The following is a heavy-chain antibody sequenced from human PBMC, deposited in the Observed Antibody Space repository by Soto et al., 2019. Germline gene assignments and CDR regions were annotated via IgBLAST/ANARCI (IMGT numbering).Heavy chain of an antibody. Sequence: SETLSLTCTVSGGSVSSDSYYWSWIRQPPGMGLESIGYIYYSGGSNYNPSLNSRVTITDDTSNNQFSLKLSPMTAAATAVYYCARGGGVTTTFDYWGQGTLVTVSS. V-gene: IGHV4-61*01. D-gene: IGHD1-1*01. CDR2: IYYSGGS. CDR1: GGSVSSDSYY. CDR3: ARGGGVTTTFDY. J-gene: IGHJ4*02.